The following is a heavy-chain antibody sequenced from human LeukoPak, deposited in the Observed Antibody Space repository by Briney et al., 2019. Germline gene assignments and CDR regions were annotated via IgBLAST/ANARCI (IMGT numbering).Heavy chain of an antibody. V-gene: IGHV4-34*01. Sequence: SETLSLTCAVYGGSFSGYYWSWIRQPPGKGLEWIGEINHSGSTNYNPSLKSRVIMSVDPSTNQFSLKLTSVTAADTAVYFCTRSGLTGMREYPRADYYYYGMDVWGQGTAVTVSS. CDR2: INHSGST. CDR3: TRSGLTGMREYPRADYYYYGMDV. D-gene: IGHD2-2*02. J-gene: IGHJ6*01. CDR1: GGSFSGYY.